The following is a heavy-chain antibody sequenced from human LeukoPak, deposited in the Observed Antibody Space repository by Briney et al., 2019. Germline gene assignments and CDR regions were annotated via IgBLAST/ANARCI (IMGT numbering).Heavy chain of an antibody. CDR2: ISSSNIV. CDR3: ARDPAFFGELLYGEDYYYYMDV. CDR1: GFTFSSYN. V-gene: IGHV3-48*01. J-gene: IGHJ6*03. D-gene: IGHD3-10*01. Sequence: PGGSLRLSCAASGFTFSSYNINWVRQAPGKGLEWVSYISSSNIVYYADSVKGRFTISRDNAKNSLYLEMNSLRAEDTAVYYCARDPAFFGELLYGEDYYYYMDVWGRGTTVTVSS.